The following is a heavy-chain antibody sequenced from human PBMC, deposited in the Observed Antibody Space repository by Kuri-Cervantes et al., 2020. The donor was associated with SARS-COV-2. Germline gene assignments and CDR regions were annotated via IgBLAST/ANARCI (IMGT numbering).Heavy chain of an antibody. CDR3: ARGVTGVEHTVVLIATYYYHYYLDV. Sequence: GSLRLSCAASGFTFDDYGMSWVRQSPGKGLEWIGEINHNGNTNYNPSLKSRVTISVDTSKNQFSLKLSSVTAADAAVYYCARGVTGVEHTVVLIATYYYHYYLDVWGKGTTVTVSS. V-gene: IGHV4-34*01. D-gene: IGHD2-21*01. J-gene: IGHJ6*03. CDR2: INHNGNT. CDR1: GFTFDDYG.